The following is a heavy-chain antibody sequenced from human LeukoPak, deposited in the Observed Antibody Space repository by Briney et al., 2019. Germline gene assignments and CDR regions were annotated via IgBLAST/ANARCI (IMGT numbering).Heavy chain of an antibody. CDR1: GFTFSSYT. V-gene: IGHV3-53*01. CDR3: ARGPPACSTNCYGYLDY. J-gene: IGHJ4*02. D-gene: IGHD2-2*01. Sequence: RPGGSLRLSCAASGFTFSSYTMNWVRQAPGKGLEWISLIYSSGDTYYPDSVGGRFTISRDTSKNTLYLQMNSLRAEDTAVYYCARGPPACSTNCYGYLDYWGQGTLVTVSS. CDR2: IYSSGDT.